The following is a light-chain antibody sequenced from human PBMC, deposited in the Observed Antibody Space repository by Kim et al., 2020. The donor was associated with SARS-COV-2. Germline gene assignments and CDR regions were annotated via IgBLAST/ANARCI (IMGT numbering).Light chain of an antibody. CDR3: QQANSFPLT. Sequence: DIQMTPSPSSVSASVGDRVTITCRASQGFSSWLAWYQQRPGKAPKLLIYAASTLQSGVPSRFGGSGSGTDFTLTISSLQPEDFATYYCQQANSFPLTFGGGTKVDIK. CDR2: AAS. CDR1: QGFSSW. J-gene: IGKJ4*01. V-gene: IGKV1-12*01.